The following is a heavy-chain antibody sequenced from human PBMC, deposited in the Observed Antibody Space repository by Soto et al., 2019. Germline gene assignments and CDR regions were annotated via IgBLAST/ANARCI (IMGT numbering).Heavy chain of an antibody. CDR1: GGSISISSYY. Sequence: SETLSLTCTVAGGSISISSYYWVWILQPPGKGLGWIGSIYYIGSTYYNPSLKSRVTISVDTSKNQFSLKLSSVTAADTAVNYCASLVVVAPSYYYYGMDVWGQGTTVTASS. J-gene: IGHJ6*02. CDR2: IYYIGST. CDR3: ASLVVVAPSYYYYGMDV. D-gene: IGHD2-15*01. V-gene: IGHV4-39*01.